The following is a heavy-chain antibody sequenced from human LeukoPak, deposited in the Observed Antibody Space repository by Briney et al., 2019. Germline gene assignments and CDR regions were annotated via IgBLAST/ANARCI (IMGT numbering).Heavy chain of an antibody. V-gene: IGHV1-2*06. D-gene: IGHD6-19*01. Sequence: SVKVSCKASGYTFTGYYMHWVRQAPGQGLEWMGRINPNSGGTNYAQKFQGRVTMTRDTSISTAYMELSRLRSDDTAVYYCARGAVAVAGMGLDYWGQGTLVTVSS. CDR1: GYTFTGYY. J-gene: IGHJ4*02. CDR3: ARGAVAVAGMGLDY. CDR2: INPNSGGT.